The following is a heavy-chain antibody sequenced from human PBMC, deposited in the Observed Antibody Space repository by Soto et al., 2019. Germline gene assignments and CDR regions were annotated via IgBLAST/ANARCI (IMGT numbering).Heavy chain of an antibody. D-gene: IGHD6-19*01. Sequence: GGSLRLSCAASGFTFSSYSMNWVRQAPGKGLEWVSAISGSGGSTYYADSVKGRFTISRDNSKNTLYLQMNSLRAEDTAVYYCAKAPYIAVAGNFDYWGQGTLVTVSS. CDR3: AKAPYIAVAGNFDY. CDR1: GFTFSSYS. J-gene: IGHJ4*02. V-gene: IGHV3-23*01. CDR2: ISGSGGST.